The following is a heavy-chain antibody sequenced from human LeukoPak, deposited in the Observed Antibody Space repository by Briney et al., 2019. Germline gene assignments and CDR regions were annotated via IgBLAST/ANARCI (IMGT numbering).Heavy chain of an antibody. CDR1: GFTFSSND. CDR3: ARVVDHDYGDYYLDY. CDR2: IYSGGST. J-gene: IGHJ4*02. D-gene: IGHD4-17*01. V-gene: IGHV3-53*01. Sequence: GGSLRLSCAASGFTFSSNDMSWVRQAPGKGLECISVIYSGGSTDYADSVKGRLTISRDNSKNTLYLQMNSLRAEDTAVYYCARVVDHDYGDYYLDYWGQGTLVTVSS.